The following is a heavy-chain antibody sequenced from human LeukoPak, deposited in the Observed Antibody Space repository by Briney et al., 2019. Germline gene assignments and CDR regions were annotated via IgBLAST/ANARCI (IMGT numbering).Heavy chain of an antibody. D-gene: IGHD3-22*01. CDR1: GGSISSSNW. J-gene: IGHJ2*01. CDR3: ARDPYYYDSSGYDL. Sequence: SETLSLTCAVSGGSISSSNWWSWVRQPSGKGLEWIGEIYHSGSTNYNPSLKSRVTISVDTSKNQFSLKLSSVTAADTAVYYCARDPYYYDSSGYDLWGRGTLVTVSS. CDR2: IYHSGST. V-gene: IGHV4-4*02.